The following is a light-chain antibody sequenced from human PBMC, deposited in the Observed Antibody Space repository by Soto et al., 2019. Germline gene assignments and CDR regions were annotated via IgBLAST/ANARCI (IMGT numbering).Light chain of an antibody. V-gene: IGKV3-20*01. J-gene: IGKJ2*01. CDR2: AAS. CDR1: QSLTSSY. Sequence: EIVLTQSPGTLSLSPGERATLSCRASQSLTSSYLAWYPQQPGQAPRLLIYAASSRAPGIPDRFSGSGSGTDFPRTISRLEPEDFAVYYCQQSESSPPSYSFGQGTKLEIK. CDR3: QQSESSPPSYS.